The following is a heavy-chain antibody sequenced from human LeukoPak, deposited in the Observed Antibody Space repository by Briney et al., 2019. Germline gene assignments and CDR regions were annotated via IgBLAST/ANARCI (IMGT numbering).Heavy chain of an antibody. CDR3: ARGRYYYASSGYHYVDDDY. V-gene: IGHV1-69*04. Sequence: ASVKVSCKASGGTFSSYAISWVRQAPGQGLEWMGKIIPIFGIANYAQKYQGRVTITADKSTSTAYMEVGSLRSEHTAVYYCARGRYYYASSGYHYVDDDYGGEGTLVIVSS. J-gene: IGHJ4*02. CDR2: IIPIFGIA. D-gene: IGHD3-22*01. CDR1: GGTFSSYA.